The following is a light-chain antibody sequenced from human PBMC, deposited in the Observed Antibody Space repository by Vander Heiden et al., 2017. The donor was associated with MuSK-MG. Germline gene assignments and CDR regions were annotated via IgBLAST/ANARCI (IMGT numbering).Light chain of an antibody. CDR2: DAS. J-gene: IGKJ3*01. V-gene: IGKV3-11*01. CDR3: QQRSVWLS. CDR1: QIKSNY. Sequence: EIVLTQSPATLSSSPGERATLSCRASQIKSNYLAWYQQKPGQAPRLLIYDASKRATGIPDRFSGSGSGTDFNLTISSLEPEDFAVYYLQQRSVWLSFGHGTKVDIK.